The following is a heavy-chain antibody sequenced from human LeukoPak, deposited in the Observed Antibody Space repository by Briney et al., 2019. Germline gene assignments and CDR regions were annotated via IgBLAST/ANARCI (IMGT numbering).Heavy chain of an antibody. CDR2: FDPEDGET. CDR3: ATLIYYYGSGSYSANWFDP. V-gene: IGHV1-24*01. CDR1: GYTLTELS. D-gene: IGHD3-10*01. Sequence: ASVKVSCKVSGYTLTELSVHWVRQAPGKGLEWMGGFDPEDGETIYAQKFQGRVTMTEDTSTDTAYMELSSLRSEDTAVYYCATLIYYYGSGSYSANWFDPWAREPWSPSP. J-gene: IGHJ5*02.